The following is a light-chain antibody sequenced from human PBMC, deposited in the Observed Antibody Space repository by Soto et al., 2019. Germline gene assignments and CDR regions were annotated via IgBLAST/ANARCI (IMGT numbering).Light chain of an antibody. V-gene: IGKV4-1*01. CDR2: WAS. Sequence: DIVMTQSPDSLAVSLGERATINCKSSQSVLYSSNNKNYLAWYQQKPGQPPELLISWASTRESGVPDRFSGSGSGTAFTLTISSLQAEDVAVYYCQQYSSPPYTIGQGTKLEIK. CDR1: QSVLYSSNNKNY. J-gene: IGKJ2*01. CDR3: QQYSSPPYT.